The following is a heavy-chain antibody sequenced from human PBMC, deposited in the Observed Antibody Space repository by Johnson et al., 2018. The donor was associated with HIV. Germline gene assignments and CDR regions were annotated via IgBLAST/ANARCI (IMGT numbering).Heavy chain of an antibody. V-gene: IGHV3-74*02. J-gene: IGHJ3*02. CDR1: GFTFINYW. CDR3: ARARRDLTTIAAAGTHHDAFDI. Sequence: VQLVESGGGLVQPGGSLRLSCAASGFTFINYWMHWVRQAPGKGLVWVSRMNGDGKSTTYADSVKGRFTISRDNAKNSLYLQMNSLRAEDTALYYCARARRDLTTIAAAGTHHDAFDIWGHGTMVTVSS. CDR2: MNGDGKST. D-gene: IGHD6-13*01.